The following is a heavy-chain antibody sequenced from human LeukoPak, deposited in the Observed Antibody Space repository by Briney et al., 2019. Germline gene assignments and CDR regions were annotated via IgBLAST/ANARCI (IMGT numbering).Heavy chain of an antibody. V-gene: IGHV4-34*01. CDR3: AREGYSSSWYYFDH. D-gene: IGHD6-13*01. Sequence: SETLSLTCAVNGGSFSDYYWSWIRQPPGKGLEWIGEINHSGSTNYNSSLKSRVTISVDTSKNQFSLKLSSVTAADTAVYYCAREGYSSSWYYFDHWGQGTLVTVSS. CDR2: INHSGST. J-gene: IGHJ4*02. CDR1: GGSFSDYY.